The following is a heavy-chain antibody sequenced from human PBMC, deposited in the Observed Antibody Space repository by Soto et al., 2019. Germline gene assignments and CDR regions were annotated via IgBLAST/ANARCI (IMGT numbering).Heavy chain of an antibody. D-gene: IGHD4-17*01. CDR2: IYSGGST. CDR3: ARDGSTVTTSWYFDL. V-gene: IGHV3-66*01. CDR1: GFTVSSNY. Sequence: GGSLRLSCAASGFTVSSNYMSWVRQAPGKGLEWVSVIYSGGSTYYADSVKGRFTISRDNSKNTLYLQMNSLRAEDTAVYYCARDGSTVTTSWYFDLWGRGTLVTVSS. J-gene: IGHJ2*01.